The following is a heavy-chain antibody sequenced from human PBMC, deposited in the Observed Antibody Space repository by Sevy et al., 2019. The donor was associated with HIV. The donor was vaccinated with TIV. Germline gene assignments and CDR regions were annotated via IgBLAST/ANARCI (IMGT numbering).Heavy chain of an antibody. CDR2: IYTSGST. D-gene: IGHD1-26*01. J-gene: IGHJ6*02. V-gene: IGHV4-4*07. CDR1: GGSISGYY. Sequence: SETLSLTCTVSGGSISGYYWSWIRQPPGKGLEWIGRIYTSGSTNYNPSLKSRVTMSVDTSKNQFSLKVTSVTAADTAIYYCARVKREGGPGGAGFYFYGVDVWGQGTTVTVSS. CDR3: ARVKREGGPGGAGFYFYGVDV.